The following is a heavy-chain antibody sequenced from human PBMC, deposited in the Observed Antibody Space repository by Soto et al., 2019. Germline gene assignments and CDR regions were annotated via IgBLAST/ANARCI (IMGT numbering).Heavy chain of an antibody. CDR3: ARDIEEQLVLYYYYGMDV. D-gene: IGHD6-6*01. CDR1: GFTFSSYG. J-gene: IGHJ6*02. V-gene: IGHV3-33*08. Sequence: LRLSCAASGFTFSSYGMHWVRQAPGKGLEWVAVISYDGSNKYYADSVKGRFTISRDNSKNTLYLQMNSLRAEDTAVYYCARDIEEQLVLYYYYGMDVWGQGTTVTVSS. CDR2: ISYDGSNK.